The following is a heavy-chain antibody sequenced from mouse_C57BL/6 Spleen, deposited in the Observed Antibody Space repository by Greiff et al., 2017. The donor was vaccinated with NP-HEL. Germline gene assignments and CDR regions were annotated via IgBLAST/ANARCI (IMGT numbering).Heavy chain of an antibody. CDR1: GYTFTTYP. V-gene: IGHV1-47*01. CDR2: FPPYKDDN. CDR3: ALYYYGSSFAMDY. J-gene: IGHJ4*01. Sequence: QVQLQQSGAELVKPGASVKMSCKASGYTFTTYPLAWMKQNHGKSLEWIGNFPPYKDDNKYNEKFKGKATLTVEKSSSTVYLQISRLTSDDPAVYYCALYYYGSSFAMDYWGQGTSVTVSS. D-gene: IGHD1-1*01.